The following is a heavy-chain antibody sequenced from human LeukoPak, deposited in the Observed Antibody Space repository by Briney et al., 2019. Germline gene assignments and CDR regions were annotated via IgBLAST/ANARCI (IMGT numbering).Heavy chain of an antibody. Sequence: GGSLRLSCAASGFTFSTFAMIWVRQPPGKGLEWVSSIFPSGGEIHYADSVRGRFTISRDNSKSTLSLQMNSLRAEDTALYYCAKDISSSWYCCDFWGQGTLVTVSS. V-gene: IGHV3-23*01. CDR2: IFPSGGEI. CDR1: GFTFSTFA. CDR3: AKDISSSWYCCDF. D-gene: IGHD6-13*01. J-gene: IGHJ4*02.